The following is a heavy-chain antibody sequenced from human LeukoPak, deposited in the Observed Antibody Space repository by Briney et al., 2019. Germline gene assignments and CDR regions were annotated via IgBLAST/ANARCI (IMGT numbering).Heavy chain of an antibody. D-gene: IGHD4-23*01. V-gene: IGHV4-61*02. CDR3: ARDETGGNPPYYYYYYMDV. J-gene: IGHJ6*03. Sequence: SQTLSLTCTVSGGSISSGSDYWRWIRQPAGKGLEWIGRIYTSGSTNYNPSLKSRVTISVDTSKNQFSLKLSSVTAADTAVYYFARDETGGNPPYYYYYYMDVWGKGTTVTVSS. CDR1: GGSISSGSDY. CDR2: IYTSGST.